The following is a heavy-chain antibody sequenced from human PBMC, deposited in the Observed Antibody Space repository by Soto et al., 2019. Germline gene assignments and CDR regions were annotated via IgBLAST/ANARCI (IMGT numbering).Heavy chain of an antibody. CDR2: IGSSGNTI. V-gene: IGHV3-11*01. Sequence: QVQLVESGGGLVKPGGSLRLSCAASGFTFSDYYMSWIRQAPGKGLEWVSYIGSSGNTIYYGDSVKGRFTISRDNAKNSRYLEMNSLRAEDTAVVYCARTVSGWSLDLWGRGTLVTVSS. D-gene: IGHD6-19*01. CDR1: GFTFSDYY. J-gene: IGHJ2*01. CDR3: ARTVSGWSLDL.